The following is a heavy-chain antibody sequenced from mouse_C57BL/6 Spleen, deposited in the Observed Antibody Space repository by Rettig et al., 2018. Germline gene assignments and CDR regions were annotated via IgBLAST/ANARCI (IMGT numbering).Heavy chain of an antibody. CDR2: IYPRDGST. CDR3: ARYAPYYFDC. V-gene: IGHV1-78*01. Sequence: LEWIGYIYPRDGSTKYNEKFKGKATLTADKSSSTAYMQLNSLTSEDSAVYFCARYAPYYFDCWGQGTTLTVSS. J-gene: IGHJ2*01.